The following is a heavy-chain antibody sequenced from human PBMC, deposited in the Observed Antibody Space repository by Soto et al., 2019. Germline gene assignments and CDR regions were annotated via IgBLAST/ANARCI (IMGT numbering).Heavy chain of an antibody. Sequence: EVQPVESGGGLIQPGGSLRLSCAVSGFTVSNNYMSWVRQAPGKGLEGVSVIYSGGYTAYGDSVKGRFTISRDNSKNTIYHKNNRLGADAPGGYYCAAQRGGGGYWGQGTLVTVSS. CDR2: IYSGGYT. CDR3: AAQRGGGGY. J-gene: IGHJ4*02. V-gene: IGHV3-53*01. D-gene: IGHD3-10*01. CDR1: GFTVSNNY.